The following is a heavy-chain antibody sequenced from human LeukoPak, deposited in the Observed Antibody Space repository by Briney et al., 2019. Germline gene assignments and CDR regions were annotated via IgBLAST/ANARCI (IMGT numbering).Heavy chain of an antibody. CDR2: IREERGQE. CDR1: GLTFSIHW. Sequence: GSLRLSCVASGLTFSIHWMSWVRQAPGKGLEWVANIREERGQEYYVDSVKGRFTISKNSAKNSLYLQMNTLRVEDTAMYYCASLDTAKQPLANHWGQGTLVTVSS. CDR3: ASLDTAKQPLANH. V-gene: IGHV3-7*03. D-gene: IGHD5-18*01. J-gene: IGHJ5*02.